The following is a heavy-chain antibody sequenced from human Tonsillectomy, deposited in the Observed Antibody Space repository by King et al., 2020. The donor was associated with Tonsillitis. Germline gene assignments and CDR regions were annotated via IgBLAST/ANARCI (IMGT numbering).Heavy chain of an antibody. V-gene: IGHV3-30*02. J-gene: IGHJ2*01. Sequence: VQLVESGGGVVQPGGSLRLSCAASGFTFSSYGMHWVRQAPGKGLEWVAFMWYDGSNKYYADSVKGRFTISRDNSKNTLYLQMNSLRAEDTAVYYCAKDTTGDDWYFDLWGRGTLVTVS. CDR1: GFTFSSYG. CDR3: AKDTTGDDWYFDL. D-gene: IGHD7-27*01. CDR2: MWYDGSNK.